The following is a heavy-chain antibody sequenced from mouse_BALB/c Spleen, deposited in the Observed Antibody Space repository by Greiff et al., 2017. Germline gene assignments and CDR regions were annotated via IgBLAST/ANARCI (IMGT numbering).Heavy chain of an antibody. J-gene: IGHJ1*01. CDR2: IRNKANGYTT. CDR3: ARRTVVAGYFDV. V-gene: IGHV7-3*02. CDR1: GFTFTDYY. Sequence: EVMLVESGGGLVQPGGSLRLSCATSGFTFTDYYMSWVRQPPGKALEWLGFIRNKANGYTTEYSASVKGRFTISRDNSQSILYLQMNTLRAEDSATYYCARRTVVAGYFDVWGAGTTVTVSS. D-gene: IGHD1-1*01.